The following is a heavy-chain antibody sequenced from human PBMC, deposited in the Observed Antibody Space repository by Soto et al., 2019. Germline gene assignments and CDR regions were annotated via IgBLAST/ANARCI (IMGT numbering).Heavy chain of an antibody. J-gene: IGHJ4*02. D-gene: IGHD5-18*01. CDR2: SYYSGSS. V-gene: IGHV4-61*01. CDR3: ARISGYSYGLPPYFDY. Sequence: QVQLQESGPGLVKPSETLSLTCTVSGGSVSSGSYYWSWIRQPEVKGLEWIGYSYYSGSSNYNPSLKSRVTISVDTSKNQFSLKLSSVTAADTAVYYCARISGYSYGLPPYFDYWGQGTLVTVSS. CDR1: GGSVSSGSYY.